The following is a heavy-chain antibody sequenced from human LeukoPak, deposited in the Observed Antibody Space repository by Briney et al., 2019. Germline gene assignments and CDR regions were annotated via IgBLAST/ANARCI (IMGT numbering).Heavy chain of an antibody. CDR3: ARDAYLFDY. CDR1: GYTFTSYY. Sequence: ASVKVSCKASGYTFTSYYLHWVRRAPGQGLEWMGIINPNSGSTSYAQMLQGRVTMTRDTSTSTVYMELSSLRSEDTAVYYCARDAYLFDYWGQGTLVTVSS. J-gene: IGHJ4*02. CDR2: INPNSGST. D-gene: IGHD2-2*01. V-gene: IGHV1-46*04.